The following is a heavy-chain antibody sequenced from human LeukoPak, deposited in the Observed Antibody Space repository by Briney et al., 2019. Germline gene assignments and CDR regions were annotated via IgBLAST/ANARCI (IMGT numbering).Heavy chain of an antibody. Sequence: SETLSLTCTVSGGSISSSSYYWGWIRQPPGKGLEWIGSIYYSGSTNYNPSLKSRVTISVDTSKNQFSLKLSSVTAADTAVYYCARFSSSGLIDYWGQGTLVTVSS. CDR2: IYYSGST. D-gene: IGHD6-19*01. CDR1: GGSISSSSYY. J-gene: IGHJ4*02. V-gene: IGHV4-39*07. CDR3: ARFSSSGLIDY.